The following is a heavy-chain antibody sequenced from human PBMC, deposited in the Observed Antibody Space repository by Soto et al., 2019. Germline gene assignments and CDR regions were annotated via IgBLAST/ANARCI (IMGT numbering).Heavy chain of an antibody. V-gene: IGHV4-34*01. J-gene: IGHJ4*02. Sequence: PSETLCLTCAVDGGSFSGYDWSWIRKPPGKGLEWIGEINHSGSTNYNPSLKSRVTISVDTSKNQFSLKLSSVTAADTAVYYCARVWAAAGTDVDYWGQGTLVTVSS. D-gene: IGHD6-13*01. CDR1: GGSFSGYD. CDR3: ARVWAAAGTDVDY. CDR2: INHSGST.